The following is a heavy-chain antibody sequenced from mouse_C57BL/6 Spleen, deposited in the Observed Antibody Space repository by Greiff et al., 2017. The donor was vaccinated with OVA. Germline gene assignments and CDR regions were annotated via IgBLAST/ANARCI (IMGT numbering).Heavy chain of an antibody. D-gene: IGHD2-5*01. Sequence: VQLQQPGAELVRPGTSVKLSCKASGYTFTSYWMHWVKQRPGQGLEWIGVIDPSDSYTTYNQKFKGKATLTVDTSSSTAYMQLSSLTSEDSAVYYCARPYSNPYAMDYWGQGTSVTVSS. J-gene: IGHJ4*01. V-gene: IGHV1-59*01. CDR2: IDPSDSYT. CDR3: ARPYSNPYAMDY. CDR1: GYTFTSYW.